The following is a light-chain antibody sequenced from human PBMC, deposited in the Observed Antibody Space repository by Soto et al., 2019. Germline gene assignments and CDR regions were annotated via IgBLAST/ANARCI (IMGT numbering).Light chain of an antibody. CDR3: QQSYSTPRT. CDR2: WAS. CDR1: QSVLYSSNKKNY. V-gene: IGKV4-1*01. J-gene: IGKJ1*01. Sequence: DIVMTQSPDSLAVSLGERATINCKSSQSVLYSSNKKNYLAWYQQKSGQSPKVLIYWASTRESGVPDRFGGSGSGTDLTLTISSLQAEDAAVYYCQQSYSTPRTFGHGTNVEIK.